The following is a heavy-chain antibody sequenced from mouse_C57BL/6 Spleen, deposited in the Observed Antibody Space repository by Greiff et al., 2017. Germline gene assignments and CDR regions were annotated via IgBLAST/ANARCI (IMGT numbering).Heavy chain of an antibody. Sequence: QVQLQQSGPELVKPGASVKISCKASGYTFTDYYINWVKQRPGQGLEWIGWIFPGSGSTYYNEKFKGKATFTVDKSSSTAYMLLRSLTSEDSAVYFCARSVFDDGYDAMDYWGQGTSVTVSS. V-gene: IGHV1-75*01. D-gene: IGHD2-3*01. CDR3: ARSVFDDGYDAMDY. CDR2: IFPGSGST. J-gene: IGHJ4*01. CDR1: GYTFTDYY.